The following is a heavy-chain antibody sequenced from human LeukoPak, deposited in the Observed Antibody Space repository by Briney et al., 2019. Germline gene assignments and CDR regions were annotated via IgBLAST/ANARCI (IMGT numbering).Heavy chain of an antibody. CDR3: ARVGPSSSGWLYYYYGMDV. D-gene: IGHD6-19*01. CDR1: GGSLSSYY. J-gene: IGHJ6*02. CDR2: IYYSGST. V-gene: IGHV4-59*01. Sequence: SETLSLTCTVSGGSLSSYYWSWLRQPPGKGLEWIGYIYYSGSTNYNPSLKSRVTISVDTSKNQFSLKLSSVTAADTAVYYCARVGPSSSGWLYYYYGMDVWGQGTTVTVSS.